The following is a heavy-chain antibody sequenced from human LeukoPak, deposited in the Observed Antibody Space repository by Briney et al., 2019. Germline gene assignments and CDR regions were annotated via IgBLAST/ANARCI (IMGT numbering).Heavy chain of an antibody. D-gene: IGHD3-3*01. Sequence: ASVKVSCKVSGYTFTEMSIHWVRQTPGEGLEWLGGIDPESGERVYAQNFRGRVTMSEDTSTDTAYMEVSRLRSEDTAIYYCADFGVVTNWFDPWGQGTLVTVSS. CDR1: GYTFTEMS. V-gene: IGHV1-24*01. J-gene: IGHJ5*02. CDR2: IDPESGER. CDR3: ADFGVVTNWFDP.